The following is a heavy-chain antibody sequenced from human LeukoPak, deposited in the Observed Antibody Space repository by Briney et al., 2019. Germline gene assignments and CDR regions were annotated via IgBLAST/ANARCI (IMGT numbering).Heavy chain of an antibody. V-gene: IGHV3-73*01. CDR1: GFTFSGSA. D-gene: IGHD6-13*01. Sequence: GGSLRLSCAASGFTFSGSAMHWVRQASGKGLEWVGRIRSKANSYATAYAASVKGRFTISRDDSKNTAYLQMNSLKTEDTAVYYCTRGSEQLVLGDLVSDYWGQGTLVTVSS. CDR3: TRGSEQLVLGDLVSDY. CDR2: IRSKANSYAT. J-gene: IGHJ4*02.